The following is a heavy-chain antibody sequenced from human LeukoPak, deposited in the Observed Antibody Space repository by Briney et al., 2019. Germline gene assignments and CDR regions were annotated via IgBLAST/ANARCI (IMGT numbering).Heavy chain of an antibody. Sequence: GASVKVSCKASGYTFTSYDIKWVRQATGQGLEWMGWMNPNSGNTGYAQKFQGRVTMTRNTSISTAYMELSSLRSEDTAVYYCAILREYYDFWSGYPYFDYWGQGTLVTVSS. CDR1: GYTFTSYD. CDR2: MNPNSGNT. J-gene: IGHJ4*02. CDR3: AILREYYDFWSGYPYFDY. V-gene: IGHV1-8*01. D-gene: IGHD3-3*01.